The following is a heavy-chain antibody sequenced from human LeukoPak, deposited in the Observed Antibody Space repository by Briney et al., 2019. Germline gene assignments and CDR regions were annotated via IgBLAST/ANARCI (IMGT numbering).Heavy chain of an antibody. D-gene: IGHD3-22*01. J-gene: IGHJ4*02. V-gene: IGHV1-69*13. CDR1: GGTFSSYA. CDR2: IIPIFGTA. Sequence: EASVKVSCKASGGTFSSYAISWVRQAPGQGLEWMGGIIPIFGTANYAQKFQGRVTITADESTSTAYMELSSLRSEDTAVYYCASSLYDSSGYYVVPRHRAFDYWGQGTLVTVSS. CDR3: ASSLYDSSGYYVVPRHRAFDY.